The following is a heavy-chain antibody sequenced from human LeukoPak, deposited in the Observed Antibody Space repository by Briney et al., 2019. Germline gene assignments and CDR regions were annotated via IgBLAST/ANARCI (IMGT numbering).Heavy chain of an antibody. Sequence: ASVKVSCKASGYTFTGYYMHWVRQAPGQGLEWMGWINPNSGGTNYAQRFQGRVTMTRDTSISTAYMELSSLRSEDTAVYYCASIKDYSNYTPYYYYYMDVWGKGTTVTVSS. J-gene: IGHJ6*03. V-gene: IGHV1-2*02. CDR2: INPNSGGT. CDR1: GYTFTGYY. D-gene: IGHD4-11*01. CDR3: ASIKDYSNYTPYYYYYMDV.